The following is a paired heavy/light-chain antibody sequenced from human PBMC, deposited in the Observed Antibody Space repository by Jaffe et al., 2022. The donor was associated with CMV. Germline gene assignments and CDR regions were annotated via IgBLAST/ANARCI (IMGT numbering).Heavy chain of an antibody. CDR3: AGYEVGVGGRGY. J-gene: IGHJ4*02. D-gene: IGHD1-1*01. CDR1: GVSLSGYH. V-gene: IGHV4-59*08. CDR2: VNYDGSS. Sequence: QVQLQESGPGLVKPSETLSVTCSVSGVSLSGYHWSWIRQPPGKGLEWIGFVNYDGSSHYNPSLRSRVTIFIDKSKSQFSLNLLSVTAADTAVYFCAGYEVGVGGRGYWGQGALVTVSS.
Light chain of an antibody. CDR1: QDLNNW. Sequence: DIQLTQSPSTLSASVGDRVTITCRASQDLNNWLAWFQQKSGEVPKLLIYKVSNLESGVPSRFSGSGSGTEFTLTISSLQPDDFATYYCQHYNSYSWWAFGQGTKVEI. J-gene: IGKJ1*01. V-gene: IGKV1-5*03. CDR3: QHYNSYSWWA. CDR2: KVS.